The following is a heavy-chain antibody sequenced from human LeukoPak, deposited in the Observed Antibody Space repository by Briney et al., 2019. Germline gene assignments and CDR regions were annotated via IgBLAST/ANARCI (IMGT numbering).Heavy chain of an antibody. Sequence: SVKVSCKASGGTFSSYAISWVRQAPGQGLEWMGGIIPIFGTANYAQKFQGRVTITADESTSTAYMELSSLRSEDTAVYYCARITYYYDSSGYYDAFDIWGQGTMATVSS. CDR1: GGTFSSYA. D-gene: IGHD3-22*01. V-gene: IGHV1-69*01. J-gene: IGHJ3*02. CDR3: ARITYYYDSSGYYDAFDI. CDR2: IIPIFGTA.